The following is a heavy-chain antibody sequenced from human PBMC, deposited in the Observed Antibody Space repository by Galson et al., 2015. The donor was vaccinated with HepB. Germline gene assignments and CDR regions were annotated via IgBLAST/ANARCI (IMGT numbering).Heavy chain of an antibody. D-gene: IGHD3-9*01. J-gene: IGHJ3*02. CDR1: GFTFSNAW. CDR3: TSYDTDDAFDI. CDR2: TKSKTDGGTT. V-gene: IGHV3-15*07. Sequence: SLRLSCAASGFTFSNAWMNWVRQAPGKGLEWVGRTKSKTDGGTTDYAAPVKGRFTISRDDSKNTLYLQMNSLKTEDTAVYYCTSYDTDDAFDIWGQGTMVTVSS.